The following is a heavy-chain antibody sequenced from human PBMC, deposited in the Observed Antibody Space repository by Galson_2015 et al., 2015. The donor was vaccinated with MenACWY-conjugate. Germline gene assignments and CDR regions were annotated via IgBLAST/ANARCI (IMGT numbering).Heavy chain of an antibody. CDR2: IKQDGSVK. V-gene: IGHV3-7*01. J-gene: IGHJ4*02. CDR1: GFTFSNYW. D-gene: IGHD1-26*01. Sequence: LRLSCAASGFTFSNYWMSWVRQAPGQGLEWVANIKQDGSVKYYVDSVKGRFTISRDNAKNSLYLQMNSLRDEDTAVYYCARDGGIYSGSYWVDYWGQGTLVTVSS. CDR3: ARDGGIYSGSYWVDY.